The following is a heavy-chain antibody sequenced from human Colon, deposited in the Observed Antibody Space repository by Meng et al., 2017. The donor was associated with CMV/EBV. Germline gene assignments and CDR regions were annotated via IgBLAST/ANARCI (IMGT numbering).Heavy chain of an antibody. J-gene: IGHJ4*02. CDR1: GFTFSIYF. CDR2: VSRDGGST. Sequence: LSCAASGFTFSIYFLRWVRQAPGKGLEWVSTVSRDGGSTYYADSMRGRLTISRDNSKNTVSLLMSNLRVEDTAMYYCANGATFYFESWGQGTLVTVSS. V-gene: IGHV3-23*01. D-gene: IGHD3-16*01. CDR3: ANGATFYFES.